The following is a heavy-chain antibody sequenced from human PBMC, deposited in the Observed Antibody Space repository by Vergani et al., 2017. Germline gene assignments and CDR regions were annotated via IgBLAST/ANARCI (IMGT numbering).Heavy chain of an antibody. D-gene: IGHD3-10*01. J-gene: IGHJ4*02. CDR3: ARDGRGGSLDS. CDR1: GFIFRESW. CDR2: IKEDGSKK. Sequence: EVHLVESGGDLVQPGGSLRLSCVTSGFIFRESWMSWVRQAPGKGLEWVANIKEDGSKKNYIDSVKGRFTISRDNAKNSVYLQMNSLKVEDTAVYYCARDGRGGSLDSWGQGTLVPVSS. V-gene: IGHV3-7*01.